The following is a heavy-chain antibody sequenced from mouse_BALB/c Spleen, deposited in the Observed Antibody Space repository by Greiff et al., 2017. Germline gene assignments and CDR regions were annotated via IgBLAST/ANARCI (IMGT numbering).Heavy chain of an antibody. CDR3: ARHDY. J-gene: IGHJ2*01. CDR1: GYTFTSYW. CDR2: IYPGDGDT. V-gene: IGHV1-87*01. Sequence: QVQLKESGAELARPGASVKLSCKASGYTFTSYWMQWVKQRPGQGLEWIGAIYPGDGDTRYTQKFKGKATLTADKSSSTAYMQLSSLASEDSAVYYCARHDYWGQGTTLTVSS.